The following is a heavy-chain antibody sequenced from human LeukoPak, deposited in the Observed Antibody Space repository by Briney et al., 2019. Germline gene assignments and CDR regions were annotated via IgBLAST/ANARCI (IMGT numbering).Heavy chain of an antibody. CDR2: IYTSGTI. CDR3: ARDSGTTGEVKFDP. CDR1: GGSISSYY. J-gene: IGHJ5*02. D-gene: IGHD3-10*01. Sequence: PSETLSLTCTDSGGSISSYYWSWIRQPAGTALERIGRIYTSGTITYNPSLKSRVTMSVDTSKNQFSLKLSSVTAADTAVYYCARDSGTTGEVKFDPWGQGTLVTVSS. V-gene: IGHV4-4*07.